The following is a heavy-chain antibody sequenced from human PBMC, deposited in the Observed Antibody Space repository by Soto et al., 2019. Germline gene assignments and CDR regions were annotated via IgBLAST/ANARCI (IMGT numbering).Heavy chain of an antibody. Sequence: QVQLVEYGGGVVGPGRSLRHSCAASGFPFSNYGMPWVRQAPGKGLAWVAVISFDGHNEKYADSVKGRLTISRDNSKCTLYLQMNSPRGEDTAVCYCASQQWLVSIWGQGTMVSVSS. V-gene: IGHV3-30*03. CDR1: GFPFSNYG. J-gene: IGHJ1*01. CDR2: ISFDGHNE. CDR3: ASQQWLVSI. D-gene: IGHD6-19*01.